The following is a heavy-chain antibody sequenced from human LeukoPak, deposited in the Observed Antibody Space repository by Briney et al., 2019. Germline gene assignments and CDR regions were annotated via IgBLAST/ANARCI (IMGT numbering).Heavy chain of an antibody. D-gene: IGHD6-13*01. V-gene: IGHV3-9*01. CDR2: ITWNGGSV. Sequence: SLRLSCAASGFTFHNYAMHWVRQAPGKGLEWVSTITWNGGSVGYADSVKGRFTISRDNAKNSLYLQMNSLRVEDTALYYCAKDRAAAGTGYYFDYWGQGALVTVSS. CDR1: GFTFHNYA. CDR3: AKDRAAAGTGYYFDY. J-gene: IGHJ4*02.